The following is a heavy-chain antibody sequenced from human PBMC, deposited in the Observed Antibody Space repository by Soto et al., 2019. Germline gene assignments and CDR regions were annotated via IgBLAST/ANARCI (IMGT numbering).Heavy chain of an antibody. D-gene: IGHD7-27*01. CDR3: VHHGCNKTNFYSDL. CDR1: GFSLSTSGVG. CDR2: IYWDDDK. Sequence: QITVKESGPKLVKPSQTLTLTCAFSGFSLSTSGVGVGWVRQPPGKAPQWLALIYWDDDKRYRPWLKSRLSITKDTCEHQVVFTMTNIGPVDTAKYYCVHHGCNKTNFYSDLWGLGTLVTVTS. J-gene: IGHJ2*01. V-gene: IGHV2-5*02.